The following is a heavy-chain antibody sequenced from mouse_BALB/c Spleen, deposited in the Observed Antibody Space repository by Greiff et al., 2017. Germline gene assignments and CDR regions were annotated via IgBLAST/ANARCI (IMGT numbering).Heavy chain of an antibody. J-gene: IGHJ3*01. D-gene: IGHD2-10*02. V-gene: IGHV5-6-5*01. CDR2: ISSGGST. CDR1: GFTFSSYA. Sequence: EVKLVESGGGLVKPGGSLKLSCAASGFTFSSYAMSWVRQTPEKRLEWVASISSGGSTYYPDSVKGRFTISRDNARNILYLQMSSLRSEDTAMYYCAREGLRQYGNWFAYWGQGTLVTVSA. CDR3: AREGLRQYGNWFAY.